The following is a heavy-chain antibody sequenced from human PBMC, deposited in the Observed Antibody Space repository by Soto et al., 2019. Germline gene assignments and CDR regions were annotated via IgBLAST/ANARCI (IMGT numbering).Heavy chain of an antibody. CDR2: IYHSGST. V-gene: IGHV4-4*02. Sequence: PSETLSLACAVSSGTISSTNWWSWVRQPPGKGLEWIGEIYHSGSTNYNPSLKSRVTISADKSKNQFSLKLSSVTAADTAVYYCARGYGGYLNWYFDLWGRGTLVTVSS. D-gene: IGHD6-25*01. CDR3: ARGYGGYLNWYFDL. J-gene: IGHJ2*01. CDR1: SGTISSTNW.